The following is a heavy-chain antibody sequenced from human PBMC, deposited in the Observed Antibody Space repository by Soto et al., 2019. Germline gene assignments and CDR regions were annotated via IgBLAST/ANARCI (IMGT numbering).Heavy chain of an antibody. J-gene: IGHJ3*01. CDR1: GYTFTGYY. V-gene: IGHV1-2*02. Sequence: ASVKVSCKASGYTFTGYYMHWVRQAPGQGLEWMGWINPNSGGTNYAQKFQGRVTMTRDTSISTAYMELSTLESGDTAVYFCAGPSYDSSGYCAFDFWG. D-gene: IGHD3-22*01. CDR2: INPNSGGT. CDR3: AGPSYDSSGYCAFDF.